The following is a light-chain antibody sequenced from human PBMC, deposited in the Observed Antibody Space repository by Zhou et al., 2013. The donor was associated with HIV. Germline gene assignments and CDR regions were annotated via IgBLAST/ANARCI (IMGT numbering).Light chain of an antibody. CDR1: ENVNSNY. CDR3: QQYGRSPFT. CDR2: GAS. V-gene: IGKV3-20*01. J-gene: IGKJ3*01. Sequence: EIVLTQSPGTLSLSPGERATLSCRASENVNSNYLAWYQQNPGQAPRLLIYGASSRATGIPDRFNGSGSGTDFTLTISRLEPEDFAVYYCQQYGRSPFTFGPGTKVDIK.